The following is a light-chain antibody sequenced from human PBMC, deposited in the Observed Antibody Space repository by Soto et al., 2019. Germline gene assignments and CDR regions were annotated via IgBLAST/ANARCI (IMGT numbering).Light chain of an antibody. J-gene: IGKJ2*01. Sequence: EIVLTQSPATLSLSPGESATLSCRASQSVGSFLGWYQQKPGQAPRLLIYDTSNRATGIPARFSGSGSGTDFTLTISSLEPEDFAVYYCQQRYYGYTFGQGTKVEIK. CDR3: QQRYYGYT. CDR2: DTS. CDR1: QSVGSF. V-gene: IGKV3-11*01.